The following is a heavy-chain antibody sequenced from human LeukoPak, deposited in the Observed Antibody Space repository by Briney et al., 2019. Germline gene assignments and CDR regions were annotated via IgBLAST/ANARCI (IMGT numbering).Heavy chain of an antibody. V-gene: IGHV3-23*01. CDR3: AKGDHYDSSGYYVLYYFDY. J-gene: IGHJ4*02. D-gene: IGHD3-22*01. Sequence: PGGSLRLSCAASGFTFSSYAMSWVRQAPGKGLERVSAISGSGGSTYYADSVKGRFTISRDNSKNTLYLQMNSLRAEDTAVYYCAKGDHYDSSGYYVLYYFDYWGQGTLVTVSS. CDR1: GFTFSSYA. CDR2: ISGSGGST.